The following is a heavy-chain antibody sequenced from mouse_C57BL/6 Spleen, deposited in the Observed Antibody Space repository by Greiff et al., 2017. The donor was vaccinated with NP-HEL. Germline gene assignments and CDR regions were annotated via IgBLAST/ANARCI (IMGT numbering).Heavy chain of an antibody. CDR3: TIGYYGSSSWFAY. V-gene: IGHV14-4*01. D-gene: IGHD1-1*01. J-gene: IGHJ3*01. CDR2: IDPENGDT. CDR1: GFNIKDDY. Sequence: EVHLVESGAELVRPGASVKLSCTASGFNIKDDYMHWVKQRPEQGLEWIGWIDPENGDTEYASKFQGKATITADTSSNTAYLQLSSLTSEDTAVYYCTIGYYGSSSWFAYWGQGTLVTVSA.